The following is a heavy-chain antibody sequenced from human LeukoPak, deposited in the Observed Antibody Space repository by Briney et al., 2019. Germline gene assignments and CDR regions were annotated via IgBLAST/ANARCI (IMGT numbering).Heavy chain of an antibody. CDR1: GGSISSSSHY. Sequence: NPSETLSLTCTVSGGSISSSSHYWGWIRQPPGKGLEWIGSIYYSGSTYYNPSLKSRVTISVDTSKNQFSLKLSSVTAADTAVYYCARGGGGYTYGKPIEFWGQGTLVTVSS. V-gene: IGHV4-39*07. J-gene: IGHJ4*02. D-gene: IGHD5-18*01. CDR3: ARGGGGYTYGKPIEF. CDR2: IYYSGST.